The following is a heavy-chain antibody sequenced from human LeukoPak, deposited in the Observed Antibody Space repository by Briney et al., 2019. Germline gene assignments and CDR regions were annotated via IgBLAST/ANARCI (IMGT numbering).Heavy chain of an antibody. V-gene: IGHV1-69*13. CDR3: ARESRYSSLSDC. Sequence: SVKVSCKASGGTFSSYAIRWVRQAPGQGLEWMGGIIPIFGTANYAQKFQGRVTITADESTSTAYMELSSLRSEDTAVYYCARESRYSSLSDCWGQGTLVTVSS. D-gene: IGHD6-13*01. J-gene: IGHJ4*02. CDR2: IIPIFGTA. CDR1: GGTFSSYA.